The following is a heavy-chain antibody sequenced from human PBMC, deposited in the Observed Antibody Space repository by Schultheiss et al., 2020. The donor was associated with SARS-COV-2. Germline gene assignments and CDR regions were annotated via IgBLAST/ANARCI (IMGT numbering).Heavy chain of an antibody. D-gene: IGHD3-10*01. CDR2: IYYSGST. CDR3: ARVLAFYYGSGSYPKGKNWFDP. Sequence: SETLSLTCTVSGGSISSGGYYWSWIRQHPGKGLEWIGYIYYSGSTYYNPSLKSRVTISVDTSKNQFSLKLSSVTAADTAVYYCARVLAFYYGSGSYPKGKNWFDPWGQGTLVTVSS. V-gene: IGHV4-31*03. J-gene: IGHJ5*02. CDR1: GGSISSGGYY.